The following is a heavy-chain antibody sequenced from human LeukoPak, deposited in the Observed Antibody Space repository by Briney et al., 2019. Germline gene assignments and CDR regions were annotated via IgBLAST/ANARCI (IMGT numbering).Heavy chain of an antibody. CDR2: ISSSSSYI. CDR1: GFTFSSYS. D-gene: IGHD5-18*01. V-gene: IGHV3-21*01. CDR3: ARSRGYCYGCFDY. Sequence: GGSLRLSCAASGFTFSSYSMNWVRQAPGKGLEWVSSISSSSSYIYYADSVKGRFTISRDNAKNSLYLQMNSLRAEDTAVYYCARSRGYCYGCFDYWGQGTLVTVSS. J-gene: IGHJ4*02.